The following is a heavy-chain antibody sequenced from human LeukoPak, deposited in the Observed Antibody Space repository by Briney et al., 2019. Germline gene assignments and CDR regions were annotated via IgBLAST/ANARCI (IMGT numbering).Heavy chain of an antibody. D-gene: IGHD2-21*02. CDR1: GFTFSSYA. Sequence: GGSLRLSCAASGFTFSSYAMSWVRPAPGKGLEWVSAISGSGGSTYYADSVKGRFTISRDTSKNTLYLQMNSLRAEDTAVYYCAKDRAYWGGDCYSTNTDYWGQGTLVTVSS. CDR3: AKDRAYWGGDCYSTNTDY. CDR2: ISGSGGST. V-gene: IGHV3-23*01. J-gene: IGHJ4*02.